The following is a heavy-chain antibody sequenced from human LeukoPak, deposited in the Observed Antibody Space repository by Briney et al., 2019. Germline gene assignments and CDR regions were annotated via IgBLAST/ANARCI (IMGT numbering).Heavy chain of an antibody. V-gene: IGHV3-53*01. D-gene: IGHD4-17*01. CDR2: IYSGGST. Sequence: GGSLRLSCAATGFTVSSNYMSWVRQAPGKGLEWVSVIYSGGSTYYADSVKGRFTISRDNAKNTLYLQMNSLRAEDTAVYYCARDQADYGDSPGTFDIWGQGTMVTVSS. J-gene: IGHJ3*02. CDR3: ARDQADYGDSPGTFDI. CDR1: GFTVSSNY.